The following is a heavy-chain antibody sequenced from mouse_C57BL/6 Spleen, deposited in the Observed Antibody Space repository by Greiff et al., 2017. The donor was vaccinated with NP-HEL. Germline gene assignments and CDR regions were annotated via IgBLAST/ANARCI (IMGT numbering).Heavy chain of an antibody. CDR2: IDPNSGGT. Sequence: QVQLKQPGAELVKPGASVKLSCKASGYTFTSYWMHWVKQRPGRGLEWIGRIDPNSGGTKYNEKFKSKATLTVDKPSSTAYMQLSSLTSEDAAVYYCARQGETYWGQGTLVTVSA. CDR1: GYTFTSYW. J-gene: IGHJ3*01. V-gene: IGHV1-72*01. CDR3: ARQGETY.